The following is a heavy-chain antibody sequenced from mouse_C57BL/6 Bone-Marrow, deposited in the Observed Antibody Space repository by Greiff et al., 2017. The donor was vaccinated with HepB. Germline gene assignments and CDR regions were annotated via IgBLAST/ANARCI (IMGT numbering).Heavy chain of an antibody. V-gene: IGHV1-82*01. D-gene: IGHD2-4*01. Sequence: VQLQQSGPELVKPGASVQISCKASGYAFSSSWMNWVKQRPGKGLEWIGRIYPGDGDTNYNGKFKGKATLTADKSSSTAYMQLSSLTSEDSAVYFCAREGLRGFAYWGQGTLVTVSA. CDR3: AREGLRGFAY. CDR2: IYPGDGDT. CDR1: GYAFSSSW. J-gene: IGHJ3*01.